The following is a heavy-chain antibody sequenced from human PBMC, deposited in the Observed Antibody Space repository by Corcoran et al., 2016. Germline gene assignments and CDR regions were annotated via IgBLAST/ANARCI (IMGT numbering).Heavy chain of an antibody. CDR2: IYYNGAT. CDR1: GGSLSTTNYY. Sequence: QLQLQESGPGLVKPSETLSLTCSVSGGSLSTTNYYWGWIRQSPGKGLEWIGTIYYNGATQYNPSLKSRVTMSGDTSKNQFSLNMKSVTAADTVIYYCAREFRGSLRPCGEPPGDYWGQGTVVTVSS. CDR3: AREFRGSLRPCGEPPGDY. J-gene: IGHJ4*02. V-gene: IGHV4-39*07. D-gene: IGHD3-10*01.